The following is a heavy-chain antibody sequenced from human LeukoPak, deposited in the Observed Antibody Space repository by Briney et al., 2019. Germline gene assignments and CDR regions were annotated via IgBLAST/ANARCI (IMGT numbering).Heavy chain of an antibody. V-gene: IGHV4-39*07. Sequence: SETLSLACTVSGVSISSSSYYWGWIRQPPGKGLEWIGSIYSGSTYYNPSLKSRVTISVDTSKNQFSLKLTSVTAADTALYYCAIRFGRLEAGGTPFDSWGQGTLVTVSS. CDR2: IYSGST. D-gene: IGHD6-13*01. CDR3: AIRFGRLEAGGTPFDS. CDR1: GVSISSSSYY. J-gene: IGHJ4*02.